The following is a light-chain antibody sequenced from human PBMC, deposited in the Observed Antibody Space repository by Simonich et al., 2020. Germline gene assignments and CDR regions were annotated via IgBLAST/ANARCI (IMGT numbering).Light chain of an antibody. J-gene: IGKJ1*01. V-gene: IGKV4-1*01. CDR1: QSVLYSSNNKNY. CDR2: WAS. CDR3: QQYYSTPWT. Sequence: DIVMTQSPDSLAVSLGERATINRKSSQSVLYSSNNKNYLAWYQQKPGQPPKLLIYWASTLESGVPDRFSGSGSGTDFTLTISSLQAEDVAVYYCQQYYSTPWTFGQGTKVEIK.